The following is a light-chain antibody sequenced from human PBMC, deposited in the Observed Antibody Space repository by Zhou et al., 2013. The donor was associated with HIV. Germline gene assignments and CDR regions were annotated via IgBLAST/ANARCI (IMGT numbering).Light chain of an antibody. CDR3: QQYGSSPPAQCS. J-gene: IGKJ2*04. CDR1: QSVSSSY. V-gene: IGKV3-20*01. CDR2: GAS. Sequence: EIVLTQSPGTLSLSPGERATLSCRASQSVSSSYLAWYQQKPGQAPRLLIYGASSRATGIPDRFSGSGSGTDFTLTISRLEPEDFAVYYCQQYGSSPPAQCSFGQGTKLEIK.